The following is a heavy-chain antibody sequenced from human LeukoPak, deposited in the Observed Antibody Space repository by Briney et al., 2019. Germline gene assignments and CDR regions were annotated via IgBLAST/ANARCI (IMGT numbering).Heavy chain of an antibody. Sequence: SQTLSLTCTVSGGSISSSSYYWGWIRQPPGKGLEWIGSIYYSGSTYYNPSLKSRVTISVDTSKNQFSLKLSSVTAEDTAVYYCARDRASSGYYYVGYFDLWGRGTLVTVSS. CDR1: GGSISSSSYY. V-gene: IGHV4-39*07. D-gene: IGHD3-22*01. CDR3: ARDRASSGYYYVGYFDL. J-gene: IGHJ2*01. CDR2: IYYSGST.